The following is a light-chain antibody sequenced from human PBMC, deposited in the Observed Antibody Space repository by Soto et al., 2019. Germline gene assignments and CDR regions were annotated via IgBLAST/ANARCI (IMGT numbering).Light chain of an antibody. CDR2: YVS. J-gene: IGLJ2*01. CDR3: QVWDIGSGVA. V-gene: IGLV3-21*04. Sequence: SYVLTQAPSVSVAPGKTATITCGGNNIGSKSVHWYQQKPGQAPVLVIYYVSDRPSGIPERFSGSNSGSTATLTISRVEAGDEADYYCQVWDIGSGVAFGGGTKLTVL. CDR1: NIGSKS.